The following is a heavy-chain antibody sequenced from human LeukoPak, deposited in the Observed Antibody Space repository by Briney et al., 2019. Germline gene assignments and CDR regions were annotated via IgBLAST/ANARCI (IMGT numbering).Heavy chain of an antibody. CDR3: ARGGRGRPNNWFDP. CDR2: ISGSGGST. CDR1: GFTFSSYA. D-gene: IGHD2-15*01. V-gene: IGHV3-23*01. Sequence: GGSLRLSCAASGFTFSSYAMSWVRQAPGKGLEWVSAISGSGGSTYYADSVKGRFTISRDNSKNTLYLQTNSLRAEDTAVYYCARGGRGRPNNWFDPWGQGTLVTVSS. J-gene: IGHJ5*02.